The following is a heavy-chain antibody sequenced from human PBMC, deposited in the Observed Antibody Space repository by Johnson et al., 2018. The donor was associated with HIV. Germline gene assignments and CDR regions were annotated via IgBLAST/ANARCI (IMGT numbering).Heavy chain of an antibody. J-gene: IGHJ3*02. CDR2: ISYDGNNK. V-gene: IGHV3-30*04. Sequence: QVQLVESGGGVVQPGRSLRLSCAASGFTFSSYAIHWVRQAPGKGLEWVAVISYDGNNKYSADSVKGRFTISRDNSKNTLYLQMNSLRAEDTAVYYCAKEGRYGAFPLWFDIWDQGTMVTVSS. CDR3: AKEGRYGAFPLWFDI. D-gene: IGHD1-14*01. CDR1: GFTFSSYA.